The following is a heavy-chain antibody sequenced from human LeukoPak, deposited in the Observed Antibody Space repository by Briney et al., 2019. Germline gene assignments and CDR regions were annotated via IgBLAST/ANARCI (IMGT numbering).Heavy chain of an antibody. D-gene: IGHD6-25*01. Sequence: ASVKVSCKASGYTFTGYYMHWVRQAPGQGLEWMGWINPNSGGTNYAQKFQGRVTMTRDTSISTAYMELSRLRSDDTAVYYCARGLGIAAARDLFDYWGQGTLVTVSS. CDR1: GYTFTGYY. CDR3: ARGLGIAAARDLFDY. J-gene: IGHJ4*02. CDR2: INPNSGGT. V-gene: IGHV1-2*02.